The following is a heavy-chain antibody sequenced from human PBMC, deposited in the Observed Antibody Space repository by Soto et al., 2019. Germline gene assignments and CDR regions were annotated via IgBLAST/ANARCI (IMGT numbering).Heavy chain of an antibody. Sequence: QVQLLQSGAEVKKPGASVKVSCKASGYTFTSYGINWVRQAPGQALEWMGWINAYNGDTHYTQNFQGIVTMTMDTSTSTAYMEVRSLTSDDTAVFFCARHILSSPPYYFDYWGQGTLVTVSS. J-gene: IGHJ4*02. V-gene: IGHV1-18*01. CDR2: INAYNGDT. CDR3: ARHILSSPPYYFDY. D-gene: IGHD2-21*01. CDR1: GYTFTSYG.